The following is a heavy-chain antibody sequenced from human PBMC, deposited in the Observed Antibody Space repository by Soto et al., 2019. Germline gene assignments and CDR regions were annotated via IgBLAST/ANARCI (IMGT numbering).Heavy chain of an antibody. J-gene: IGHJ4*02. V-gene: IGHV3-23*01. D-gene: IGHD6-13*01. CDR2: ISGSGGST. Sequence: AGGSLRLSCAASGFTFSSYAMSWVRQAPGKGLEWVSAISGSGGSTYYADSVKGRFTISRDNSKNTLYLQMNSLRAEDTAVYYCAKDLYSSNSHEFDYWGQGTLVTVSS. CDR1: GFTFSSYA. CDR3: AKDLYSSNSHEFDY.